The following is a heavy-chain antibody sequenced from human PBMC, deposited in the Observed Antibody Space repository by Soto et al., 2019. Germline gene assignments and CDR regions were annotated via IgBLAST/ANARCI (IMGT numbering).Heavy chain of an antibody. J-gene: IGHJ4*02. CDR2: ISQSGNT. CDR3: ARAPKVSGSSQTRPDF. Sequence: SETLSLTCSIYSGSLSGYYWSWIPQPPGKGLEWIGEISQSGNTNYSPSLKSRVSISIDTSKKQFSLNLAPVSAADTAVYYCARAPKVSGSSQTRPDFWGQGTLVTVSS. V-gene: IGHV4-34*01. CDR1: SGSLSGYY. D-gene: IGHD6-6*01.